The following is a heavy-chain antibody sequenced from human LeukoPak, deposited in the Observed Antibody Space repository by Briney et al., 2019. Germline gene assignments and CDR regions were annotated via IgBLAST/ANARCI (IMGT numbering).Heavy chain of an antibody. CDR2: IYTSGST. CDR1: GGSISSDNYY. Sequence: SETLSLTCTVSGGSISSDNYYWSWIRQPAGKGLEWIGRIYTSGSTNYNPSLKSRVTISVDTSKNQFSLKLTSVTAADTAVYYCARAIAARRRVGWDYFDYWGQGTLVTVSS. CDR3: ARAIAARRRVGWDYFDY. D-gene: IGHD6-6*01. J-gene: IGHJ4*02. V-gene: IGHV4-61*02.